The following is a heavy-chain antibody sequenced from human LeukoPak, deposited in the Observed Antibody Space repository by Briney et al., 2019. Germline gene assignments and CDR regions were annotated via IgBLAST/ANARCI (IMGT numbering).Heavy chain of an antibody. J-gene: IGHJ4*02. CDR3: ASSSWLTLVFDY. Sequence: KPSETVSLTCTVSGGSISSGGYYWSWIRQHPGKGLEWIGYIYYSGSTYYNPSLKSRVTISVDTSKNQFSLKLSSVTAADTAVYYCASSSWLTLVFDYWGQGTLVTVSS. CDR2: IYYSGST. V-gene: IGHV4-31*03. D-gene: IGHD6-13*01. CDR1: GGSISSGGYY.